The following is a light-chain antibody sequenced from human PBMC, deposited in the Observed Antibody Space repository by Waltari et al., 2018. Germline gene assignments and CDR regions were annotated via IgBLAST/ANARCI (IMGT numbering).Light chain of an antibody. J-gene: IGLJ1*01. CDR3: CSYAGVDTFYV. V-gene: IGLV2-23*02. CDR1: SSDVGGYDL. Sequence: QSALTQPASVSGSPGQSITIPCTGTSSDVGGYDLVSWYQQHPGKAPKRIIYEVTERPSGVSNRFSGSKSGNTASLTISGLQAEDEADYYCCSYAGVDTFYVFGTGTKVTVL. CDR2: EVT.